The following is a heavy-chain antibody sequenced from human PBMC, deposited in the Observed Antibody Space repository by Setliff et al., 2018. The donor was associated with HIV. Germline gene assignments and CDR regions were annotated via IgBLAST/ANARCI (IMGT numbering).Heavy chain of an antibody. D-gene: IGHD2-15*01. J-gene: IGHJ4*02. V-gene: IGHV3-43D*04. CDR1: GFTFDDYA. CDR3: ARCRWSHLADY. Sequence: GGSLRLSCAASGFTFDDYAMHWVRQAPGKGLEWVSLISWDGGSTYYVDSVKGRFTISRDNAKRSLYLQMNSLAAEDTAVYYCARCRWSHLADYWGQGTLVTVSS. CDR2: ISWDGGST.